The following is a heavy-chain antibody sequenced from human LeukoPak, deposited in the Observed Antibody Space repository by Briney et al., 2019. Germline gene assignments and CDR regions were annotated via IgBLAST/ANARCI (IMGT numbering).Heavy chain of an antibody. CDR1: GGTFSSYA. J-gene: IGHJ5*02. CDR3: ARIPYYYGSGSRTWFDP. D-gene: IGHD3-10*01. Sequence: SVKVSCKASGGTFSSYAISWVRQAPGQGLEWMGGIIPIFGTANYAQKFQGRVTITADKSTSTAYMELSSLRSEDTAVYYCARIPYYYGSGSRTWFDPWGQGTLVTVSS. V-gene: IGHV1-69*06. CDR2: IIPIFGTA.